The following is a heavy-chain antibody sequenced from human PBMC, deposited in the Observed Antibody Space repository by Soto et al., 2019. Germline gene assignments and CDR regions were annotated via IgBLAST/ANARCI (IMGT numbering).Heavy chain of an antibody. CDR2: IYYSGST. CDR3: ARDQGGGWSNIDY. Sequence: PSETLSLTCTVSGGSISSYYWSWIRQPPGKGLEWIGYIYYSGSTNYNPSLKSRVTISVDTSKNQFSLKLNSMTAADTAVYYCARDQGGGWSNIDYWGQGTLVTVSS. V-gene: IGHV4-59*12. D-gene: IGHD6-19*01. J-gene: IGHJ4*02. CDR1: GGSISSYY.